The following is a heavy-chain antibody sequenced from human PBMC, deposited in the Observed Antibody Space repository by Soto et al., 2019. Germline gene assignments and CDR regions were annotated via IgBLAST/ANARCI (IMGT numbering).Heavy chain of an antibody. CDR2: IIPILGIA. CDR1: GGTFSSYT. CDR3: AIRVPPADSNYYYYYMAV. V-gene: IGHV1-69*02. J-gene: IGHJ6*03. Sequence: QVQLVQSGAEVKKPGSSVKVSCKASGGTFSSYTISWVRQAPGQGLEWMGRIIPILGIANYAQQFQGRVTITANKYPSTSDMELSSSGSEYRAVYYCAIRVPPADSNYYYYYMAVWGNGTAVTVSS. D-gene: IGHD2-2*01.